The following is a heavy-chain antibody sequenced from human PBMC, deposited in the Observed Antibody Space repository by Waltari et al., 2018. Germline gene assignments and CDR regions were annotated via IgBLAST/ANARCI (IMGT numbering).Heavy chain of an antibody. J-gene: IGHJ6*02. CDR3: ARAREFIVVVPAAQEGTDYYYGMDV. D-gene: IGHD2-2*01. Sequence: QVQLQESGPGLVKPSGTLSLTCAVSGGSISSSNWLSWVRPPPGKGLEGIGEIYHSGSTNYNPSLKSRVTISVDKSKNQFSLKLSSVTAADTAVYYCARAREFIVVVPAAQEGTDYYYGMDVWGQGTTVTVSS. CDR1: GGSISSSNW. CDR2: IYHSGST. V-gene: IGHV4-4*02.